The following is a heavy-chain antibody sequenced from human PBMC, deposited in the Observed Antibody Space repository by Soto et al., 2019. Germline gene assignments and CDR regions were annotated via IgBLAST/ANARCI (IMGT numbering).Heavy chain of an antibody. V-gene: IGHV1-18*04. CDR3: ARGENYYSYRHYYGMDV. Sequence: GASVKVSCKASGYTFTSYGISWVRQAPGQGLEWMGWISAYNGNTNYAQKLQGRVTMTTDTSTSTAYMELRSLRSDDTAVYYCARGENYYSYRHYYGMDVWGQGTTVTVSS. CDR2: ISAYNGNT. J-gene: IGHJ6*02. CDR1: GYTFTSYG. D-gene: IGHD5-18*01.